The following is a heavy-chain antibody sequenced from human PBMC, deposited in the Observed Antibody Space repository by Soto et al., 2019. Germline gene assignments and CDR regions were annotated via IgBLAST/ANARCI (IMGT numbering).Heavy chain of an antibody. Sequence: GGSLRLSCAASGFTFSSYWMSWVRQAPGKGLEWAANINQDESEKYYVDSVKGRFTISRDNAKNSLYLQMNSLRAEDKAVYYCARALYYYYYMDVWGKGTTVTVSS. J-gene: IGHJ6*03. CDR3: ARALYYYYYMDV. CDR2: INQDESEK. V-gene: IGHV3-7*01. CDR1: GFTFSSYW.